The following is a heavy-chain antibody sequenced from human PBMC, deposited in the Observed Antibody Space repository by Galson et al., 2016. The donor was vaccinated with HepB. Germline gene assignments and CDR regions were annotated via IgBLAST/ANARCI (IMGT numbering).Heavy chain of an antibody. Sequence: SLRLSCAASGFNFNTYNMNWVRQAPGKGLEWIAYINSGGTTVYYADSVKGRFTISRDNAKRSLFLQMNSLRDDDTGVYFCTPYDYWGQGTLVTVSS. J-gene: IGHJ4*02. CDR3: TPYDY. CDR1: GFNFNTYN. CDR2: INSGGTTV. V-gene: IGHV3-48*02.